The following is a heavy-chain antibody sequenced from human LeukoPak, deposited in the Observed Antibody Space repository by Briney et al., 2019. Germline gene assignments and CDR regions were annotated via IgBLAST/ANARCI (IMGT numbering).Heavy chain of an antibody. Sequence: GASVKVSCKASGGTFSSYAISWVRQAPGQGLEWMGGIIPIFGTANYAQKFQGRVTITADKSTSTAYMELSSLRSEDTAVYYCARGDMITFGGVYYFDYWGQGTLVTVSS. J-gene: IGHJ4*02. D-gene: IGHD3-16*01. CDR1: GGTFSSYA. CDR3: ARGDMITFGGVYYFDY. CDR2: IIPIFGTA. V-gene: IGHV1-69*06.